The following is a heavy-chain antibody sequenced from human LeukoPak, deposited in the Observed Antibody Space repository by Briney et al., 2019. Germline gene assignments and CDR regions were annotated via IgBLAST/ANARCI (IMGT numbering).Heavy chain of an antibody. V-gene: IGHV1-69*05. J-gene: IGHJ4*02. CDR2: IIPIFGTA. CDR3: ARDRRGRSGYYFDY. D-gene: IGHD6-19*01. Sequence: GASVKVSCKASGGTFSSYAISWVRQAPGQGLEWMGGIIPIFGTANYAQKFQGRVTITTDESTSTAYMELSSLRSEDTAVYYCARDRRGRSGYYFDYWGQGTLVTVSS. CDR1: GGTFSSYA.